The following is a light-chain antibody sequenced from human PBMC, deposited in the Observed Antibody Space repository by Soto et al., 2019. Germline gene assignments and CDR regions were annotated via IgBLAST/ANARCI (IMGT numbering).Light chain of an antibody. CDR1: QSVSNNY. CDR3: QQYGSSPTT. CDR2: GAS. J-gene: IGKJ1*01. Sequence: IVLTQSPGTLSLSPGERATLSCRASQSVSNNYLAWYQQKPGQAPRLLIYGASTRATGIPARFSGSGSGTEFTLTISSLQSEDFAVYYCQQYGSSPTTFGQGTKVDI. V-gene: IGKV3-20*01.